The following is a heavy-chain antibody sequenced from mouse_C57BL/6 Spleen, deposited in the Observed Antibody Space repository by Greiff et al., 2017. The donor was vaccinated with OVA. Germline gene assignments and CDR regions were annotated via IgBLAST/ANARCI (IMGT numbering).Heavy chain of an antibody. V-gene: IGHV1-82*01. Sequence: VQLQQSGPELVKPGASVKISCKASGYAFSSSWMNWVKQRPGKGLEWIGRIYPGDGDTNYNGKFKGKATLTADKSSSTAYMQLSSLTSEDSAVYFCARLGSGDYFDYWGQGTTLTVSS. CDR1: GYAFSSSW. CDR3: ARLGSGDYFDY. D-gene: IGHD4-1*01. J-gene: IGHJ2*01. CDR2: IYPGDGDT.